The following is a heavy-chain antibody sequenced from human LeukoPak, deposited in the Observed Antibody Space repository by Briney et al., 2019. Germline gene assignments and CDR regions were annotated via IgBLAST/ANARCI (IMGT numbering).Heavy chain of an antibody. D-gene: IGHD2-8*02. CDR1: GFTFSSYT. CDR2: ISSSSSYI. V-gene: IGHV3-21*01. J-gene: IGHJ3*02. CDR3: ARDPPLKRLVGALADAFDI. Sequence: GGSLRLSCAASGFTFSSYTMNWVRQAPGKGLEWVSSISSSSSYIYYADSVKGRFTISRDNARNSLYLQMNSLRAEDTAVYYCARDPPLKRLVGALADAFDIWGQGTMVTVSS.